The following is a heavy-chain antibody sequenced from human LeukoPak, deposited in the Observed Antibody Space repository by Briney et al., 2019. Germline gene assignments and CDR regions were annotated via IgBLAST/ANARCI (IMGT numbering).Heavy chain of an antibody. J-gene: IGHJ4*02. CDR2: ISYDGSNK. CDR1: GFTFSSYG. Sequence: GRSLRLSCAASGFTFSSYGMHWVRQAPGKGLEWVAVISYDGSNKYYADSVKGRFTISRDNSKNTLYLQMNSLRAEDTAVYYCAKGHKQQLGVTYFDYWGQGTLVTVSS. CDR3: AKGHKQQLGVTYFDY. D-gene: IGHD6-13*01. V-gene: IGHV3-30*18.